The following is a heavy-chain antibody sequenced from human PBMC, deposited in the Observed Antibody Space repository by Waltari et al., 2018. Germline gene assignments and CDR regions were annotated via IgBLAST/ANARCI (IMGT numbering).Heavy chain of an antibody. V-gene: IGHV4-4*02. D-gene: IGHD2-15*01. CDR3: ARLGGPGGY. CDR1: GGSIRSSTW. J-gene: IGHJ4*02. Sequence: QVQLQESGPGLVKPSGTLSLTCAVSGGSIRSSTWWSWGRQPPRTGLEWIGEIYHSGSTHHNPPLKSRVTISVDKSKNQFALKLSSVTAADTAVYYCARLGGPGGYWGQGTLVTVSS. CDR2: IYHSGST.